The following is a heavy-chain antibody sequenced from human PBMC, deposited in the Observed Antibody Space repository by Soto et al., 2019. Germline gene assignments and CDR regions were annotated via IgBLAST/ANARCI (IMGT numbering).Heavy chain of an antibody. D-gene: IGHD2-21*02. Sequence: GGSLRLSCAASGFTFSSYWMSWVRQAPGKGLEWVANIKQDGSEKYYVDSVKGRFTISRDNAKNSLYLQMNSLRAEDTAVYYCARDCGGDCYLYYYSYGMDVWGQGTTVTVSS. CDR1: GFTFSSYW. CDR2: IKQDGSEK. J-gene: IGHJ6*02. V-gene: IGHV3-7*03. CDR3: ARDCGGDCYLYYYSYGMDV.